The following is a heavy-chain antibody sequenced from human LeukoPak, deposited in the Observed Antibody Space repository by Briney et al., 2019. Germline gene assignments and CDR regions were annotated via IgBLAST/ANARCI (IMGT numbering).Heavy chain of an antibody. V-gene: IGHV1-2*02. J-gene: IGHJ5*02. CDR3: ARDSQYQLPPYNWFDP. Sequence: GASVKVSCKASGYTFTGYSILWLRQAPGQGLEWMGRINPNSGVTKYAQKFQGRVTMTRDTSTTTAYLELTSLRSDDTAVYYCARDSQYQLPPYNWFDPWGQGTLVTVSS. CDR2: INPNSGVT. CDR1: GYTFTGYS. D-gene: IGHD4-11*01.